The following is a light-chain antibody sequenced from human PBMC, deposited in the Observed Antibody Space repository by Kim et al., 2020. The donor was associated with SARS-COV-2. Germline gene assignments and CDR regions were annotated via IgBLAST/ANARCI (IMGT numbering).Light chain of an antibody. CDR3: QQYNYWPRT. CDR1: QSVSSP. V-gene: IGKV3-15*01. J-gene: IGKJ4*01. Sequence: VSPGERATLSCRASQSVSSPLAWYQQKRGQAPRLLLYAASTRATGIPARFSGTGSGTEFALTISSLQSEDFAVYYCQQYNYWPRTFGGGTKVDIK. CDR2: AAS.